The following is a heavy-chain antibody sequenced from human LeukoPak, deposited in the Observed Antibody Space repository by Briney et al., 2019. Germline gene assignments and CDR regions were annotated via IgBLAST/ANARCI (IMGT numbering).Heavy chain of an antibody. CDR2: ISAYNGNT. J-gene: IGHJ4*02. Sequence: ASVKVSCKASGYTFTSYGISWVRQAPGQGLEWMGWISAYNGNTNYAQKLQGRVTMTRDTSISAAYMELSRLRSDDTAVYYCARTVAGLFDYWGQGTLVTVSS. CDR1: GYTFTSYG. CDR3: ARTVAGLFDY. D-gene: IGHD6-19*01. V-gene: IGHV1-18*01.